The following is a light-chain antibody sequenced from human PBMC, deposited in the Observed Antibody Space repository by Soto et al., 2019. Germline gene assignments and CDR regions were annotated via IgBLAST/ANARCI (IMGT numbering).Light chain of an antibody. CDR2: GAS. V-gene: IGKV3-20*01. Sequence: EIVLTQSPGILSLSPGERASLSCGASQSISSSYIAWYQQRPGQTPSLLIYGASTRATGIPDRFSGSGSGTHFTLTISRLEPGDFAVYYCQHFGGTTFTFGQGTRLEIK. CDR3: QHFGGTTFT. J-gene: IGKJ5*01. CDR1: QSISSSY.